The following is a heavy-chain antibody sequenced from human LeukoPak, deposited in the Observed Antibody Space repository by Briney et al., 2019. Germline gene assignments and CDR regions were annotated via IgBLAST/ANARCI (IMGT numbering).Heavy chain of an antibody. D-gene: IGHD3-16*02. J-gene: IGHJ6*04. CDR2: ISGSGGST. CDR3: AKRMRLGELSLYNYYYYGMDV. Sequence: GGSLRLSCAVSGFTFSSYAMSWARQAPGKGLEWVSAISGSGGSTYYADSVKGRFTISRDNSKNTLYLQMNSLRAEDTAVYYCAKRMRLGELSLYNYYYYGMDVWGKGTTVTVSS. V-gene: IGHV3-23*01. CDR1: GFTFSSYA.